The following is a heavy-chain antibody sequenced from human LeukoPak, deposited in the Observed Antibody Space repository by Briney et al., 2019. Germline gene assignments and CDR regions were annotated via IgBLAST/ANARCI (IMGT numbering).Heavy chain of an antibody. CDR2: IIPIFGTA. Sequence: ASVKVSCKASGGTSSSYAISWVRQAPGQGLEWMGGIIPIFGTANYAQKFQGRVTITADESTSTAYMELSSLRSEDTAVYYCARGEDYYYGMDVWGQGTTVTVSS. V-gene: IGHV1-69*13. J-gene: IGHJ6*02. CDR3: ARGEDYYYGMDV. CDR1: GGTSSSYA.